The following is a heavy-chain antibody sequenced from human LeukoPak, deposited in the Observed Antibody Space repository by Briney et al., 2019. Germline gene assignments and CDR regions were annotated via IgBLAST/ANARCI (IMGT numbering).Heavy chain of an antibody. CDR2: IYYSGST. V-gene: IGHV4-39*01. CDR1: GGSISSSSYY. CDR3: ARHRITGIKGDQLGY. Sequence: SETLSLTCTVSGGSISSSSYYWGWIRQPPGKGLEWIGSIYYSGSTYYNPSLKSRVTISVDTSKNQFSLKLSSVTAADTAVYYCARHRITGIKGDQLGYWGQGTLVTVSS. J-gene: IGHJ4*02. D-gene: IGHD1-20*01.